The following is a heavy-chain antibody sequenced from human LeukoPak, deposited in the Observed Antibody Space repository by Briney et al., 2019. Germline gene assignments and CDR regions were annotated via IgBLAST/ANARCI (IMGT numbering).Heavy chain of an antibody. J-gene: IGHJ2*01. CDR2: INPNSGGT. V-gene: IGHV1-2*02. Sequence: ASVKVSCKASGYTFTGYYMHWVRQAPGQGLEWMGWINPNSGGTNYAQKFQGRVTMTRDTSISTAYMELSRLRSDDTAVYYCARAAAAAGTRYWYFDLWGRGTLVTVSS. CDR1: GYTFTGYY. D-gene: IGHD6-13*01. CDR3: ARAAAAAGTRYWYFDL.